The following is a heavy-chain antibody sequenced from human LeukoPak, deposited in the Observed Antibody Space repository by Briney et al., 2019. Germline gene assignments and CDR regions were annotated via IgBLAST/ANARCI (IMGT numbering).Heavy chain of an antibody. J-gene: IGHJ4*02. V-gene: IGHV4-34*01. CDR2: INHSGST. D-gene: IGHD5-24*01. CDR1: GGSFSGYY. CDR3: ASLRWQVYDY. Sequence: PSETLSLTCAVYGGSFSGYYWSWIRQPPGKGLEWIGEINHSGSTNYNPSLKSRVTISVDTSKNQFSLKLSSVTAADMAVYYCASLRWQVYDYWGQGTLVTVSS.